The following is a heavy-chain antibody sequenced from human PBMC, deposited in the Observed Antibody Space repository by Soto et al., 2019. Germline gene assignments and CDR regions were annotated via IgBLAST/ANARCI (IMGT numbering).Heavy chain of an antibody. CDR3: ARADRYGSGSYYFDY. V-gene: IGHV1-8*01. CDR2: MNPNTGST. D-gene: IGHD3-10*01. Sequence: ASVKVSCKASGYTFTSYGVNWVRQAAGQGLEWMGWMNPNTGSTGYAQKFQGRVTMTRNTSISTAYMELSSLTSEDTAVYYCARADRYGSGSYYFDYWGQGTLVTVSS. J-gene: IGHJ4*02. CDR1: GYTFTSYG.